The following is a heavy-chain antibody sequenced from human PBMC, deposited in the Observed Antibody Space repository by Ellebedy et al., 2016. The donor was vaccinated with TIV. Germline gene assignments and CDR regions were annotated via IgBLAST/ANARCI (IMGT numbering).Heavy chain of an antibody. Sequence: PGGSLRLSCAASGFTFSSYSMNWVRQAPGKGLEWISYLNSGSSSIYYADSVKGRFTISRDNAKNSLYLQMNSLRAEDTAVYYCARDQMATIPYWGQGTLVTVSS. D-gene: IGHD5-24*01. CDR2: LNSGSSSI. CDR1: GFTFSSYS. CDR3: ARDQMATIPY. V-gene: IGHV3-48*01. J-gene: IGHJ4*02.